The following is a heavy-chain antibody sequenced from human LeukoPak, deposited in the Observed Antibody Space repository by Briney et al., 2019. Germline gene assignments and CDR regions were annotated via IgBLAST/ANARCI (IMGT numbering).Heavy chain of an antibody. D-gene: IGHD3-22*01. V-gene: IGHV3-23*01. CDR2: ISVSGGST. CDR1: GFTFSSYA. J-gene: IGHJ4*02. CDR3: AKLPSAHYYDSSGSDYFDY. Sequence: PGGSLRLSCAASGFTFSSYAMSWVRQAPGKGLGWVSAISVSGGSTYYADSVKGRLTISRDNSKNTLYLQMNSLRAENTAVYYCAKLPSAHYYDSSGSDYFDYWGQGTLVTVSS.